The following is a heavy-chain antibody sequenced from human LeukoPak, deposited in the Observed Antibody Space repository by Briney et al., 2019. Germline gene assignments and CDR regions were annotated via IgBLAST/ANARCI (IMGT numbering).Heavy chain of an antibody. J-gene: IGHJ4*02. CDR1: GFTFSTSW. CDR2: IGQDGSEK. V-gene: IGHV3-7*01. CDR3: ARDRNKGATDY. Sequence: PGGSLRLSCAASGFTFSTSWMSWARQAPGKGLEWVANIGQDGSEKNHVDSVKGRFTISRDNAKNSLLLQMNSLRVEDTALYYCARDRNKGATDYWGQGTLVTVSS. D-gene: IGHD1-26*01.